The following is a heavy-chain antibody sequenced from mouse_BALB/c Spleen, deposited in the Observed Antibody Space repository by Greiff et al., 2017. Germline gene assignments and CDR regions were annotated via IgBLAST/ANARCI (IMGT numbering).Heavy chain of an antibody. CDR1: GFTFSSYG. CDR3: ASTLLRLPSAEYVDV. CDR2: ISSGGSYT. V-gene: IGHV5-6*02. D-gene: IGHD1-2*01. J-gene: IGHJ1*01. Sequence: EVKLEESGGDLVKPGGSLKLSCAASGFTFSSYGMSWVRQTPDKRLEWVATISSGGSYTYYPDSVKGRFTISRDNAKNTLYLQMSSLKSEDTAMYYCASTLLRLPSAEYVDVWGAGTTVTVSS.